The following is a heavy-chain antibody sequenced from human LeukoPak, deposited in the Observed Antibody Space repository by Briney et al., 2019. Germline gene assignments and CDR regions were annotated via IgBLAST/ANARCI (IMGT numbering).Heavy chain of an antibody. V-gene: IGHV4-59*01. CDR1: GASTTSYY. CDR3: ARGTPSYDTSGYYYFDY. D-gene: IGHD3-22*01. J-gene: IGHJ4*02. CDR2: IYSDGTT. Sequence: SETLSLTCSVSGASTTSYYWNWIRQAPGKGLEWIGYIYSDGTTSYSPSLRSRVTISIDTSRNQFSLKLSSVTAADAAAYYCARGTPSYDTSGYYYFDYWGQGALVTVSS.